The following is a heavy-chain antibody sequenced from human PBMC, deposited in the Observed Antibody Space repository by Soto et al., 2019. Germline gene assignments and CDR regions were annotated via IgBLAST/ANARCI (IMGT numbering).Heavy chain of an antibody. D-gene: IGHD6-19*01. Sequence: ASVKVSCKASGYTFTSYYMHWVRQAPGQGLEWMGIINPSGGSTSYAQKFQGRVTMARDTSTSTVYMELSSLRSEDTAVYYCASSSSGWYYLVDYWGQGTLVTVSS. CDR3: ASSSSGWYYLVDY. CDR2: INPSGGST. CDR1: GYTFTSYY. V-gene: IGHV1-46*01. J-gene: IGHJ4*02.